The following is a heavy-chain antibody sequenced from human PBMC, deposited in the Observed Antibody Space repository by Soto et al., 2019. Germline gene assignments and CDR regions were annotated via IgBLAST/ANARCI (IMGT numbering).Heavy chain of an antibody. CDR1: GFTFSNCA. CDR2: ISGNGGGA. D-gene: IGHD6-19*01. CDR3: AKRGCSSDSALRNFDY. V-gene: IGHV3-23*01. J-gene: IGHJ4*02. Sequence: GGSLRLSCAASGFTFSNCAMSWVRQAPGKGLEWVSTISGNGGGAYYADSVKGRFTISRDNSKNTLYLRTNSLRAEDTAVYYCAKRGCSSDSALRNFDYWGQGTLVTVSS.